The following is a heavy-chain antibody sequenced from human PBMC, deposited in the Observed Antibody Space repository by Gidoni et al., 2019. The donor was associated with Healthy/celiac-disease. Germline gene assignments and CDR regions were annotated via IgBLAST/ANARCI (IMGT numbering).Heavy chain of an antibody. CDR1: GYSFTSYW. Sequence: EVQLVQSGAEVKKPGESLKISCKGYGYSFTSYWIGWVRQMPGKGLEWMGIIYPGDSDTRYSPSFQGQVTISADKSISTAYLQWSSLKASDTAMYYCARFASLLGYCSGGSCYPGDYWGQGTLVTVSS. CDR3: ARFASLLGYCSGGSCYPGDY. J-gene: IGHJ4*02. CDR2: IYPGDSDT. D-gene: IGHD2-15*01. V-gene: IGHV5-51*01.